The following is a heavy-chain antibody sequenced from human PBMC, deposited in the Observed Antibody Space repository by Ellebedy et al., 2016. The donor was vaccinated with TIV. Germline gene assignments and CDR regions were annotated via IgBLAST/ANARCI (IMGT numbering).Heavy chain of an antibody. CDR1: GFTFSSYS. CDR3: ARDLGPWRDYYYYGMDV. CDR2: ISSSSSYI. V-gene: IGHV3-21*01. D-gene: IGHD3-16*01. J-gene: IGHJ6*02. Sequence: GESLKISCAASGFTFSSYSMNWVRQAPGKGLEWVSSISSSSSYIYYADSVEGRFTISRDNAKNSLYLQMNSLRAEDTAVYYCARDLGPWRDYYYYGMDVWGQGTTVTVSS.